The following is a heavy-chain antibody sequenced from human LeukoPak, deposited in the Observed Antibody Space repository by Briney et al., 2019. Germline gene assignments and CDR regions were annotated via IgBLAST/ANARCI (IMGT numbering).Heavy chain of an antibody. CDR3: ARGDSGWYVDY. V-gene: IGHV4-34*01. J-gene: IGHJ4*02. CDR1: GGSFSGYY. CDR2: INHSGST. Sequence: PSETLSLTCAVYGGSFSGYYWSWIRQPPVKGLEWIGEINHSGSTNYNPSLKSRVTISVDTSKNQFSLKLSSVTAADTAVYYCARGDSGWYVDYWGQGTLVTVSS. D-gene: IGHD6-19*01.